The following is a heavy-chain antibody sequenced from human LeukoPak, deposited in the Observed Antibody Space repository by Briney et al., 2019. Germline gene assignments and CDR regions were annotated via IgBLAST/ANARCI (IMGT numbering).Heavy chain of an antibody. D-gene: IGHD2-21*02. J-gene: IGHJ6*03. CDR3: ARDRAYCGTDCYFLSYYMDA. Sequence: GASVKVSCKASGYTFTNYYMHWVRQAPGQGLEWMGIINPTGGSTTYAQKFQGRVSMTRDTSTSTVYMELSSLRSEDTAVYYCARDRAYCGTDCYFLSYYMDAWGKGTTVTISS. CDR2: INPTGGST. CDR1: GYTFTNYY. V-gene: IGHV1-46*01.